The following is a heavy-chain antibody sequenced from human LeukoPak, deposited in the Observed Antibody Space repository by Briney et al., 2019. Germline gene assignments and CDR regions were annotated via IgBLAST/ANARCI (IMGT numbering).Heavy chain of an antibody. CDR2: IYYSGST. J-gene: IGHJ4*02. D-gene: IGHD1-14*01. CDR3: ATETSRPTGGY. Sequence: PSETLSLTCTVSGGSISSGGYYWSWTRQHPGKGLEWIGYIYYSGSTYYNPSLKSRVTISVDTSKNQFSLKLSSVTAADTAVYYCATETSRPTGGYWGQGTLVTVSS. V-gene: IGHV4-31*03. CDR1: GGSISSGGYY.